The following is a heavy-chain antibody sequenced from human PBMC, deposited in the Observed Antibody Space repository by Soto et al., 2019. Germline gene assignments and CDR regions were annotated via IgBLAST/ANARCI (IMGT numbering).Heavy chain of an antibody. CDR1: GFSVSSKY. CDR3: TRDDVHFNGDRYYGVPMDV. J-gene: IGHJ6*04. V-gene: IGHV3-66*01. Sequence: EVQLVESGGDLVQPGGSLRLSCAASGFSVSSKYMSWVRQAPGKGLEWVSLIQSGGTTYYAGSVKGRFTISRDYSQILLFLQMNSLRVEVTAVYYCTRDDVHFNGDRYYGVPMDVWGKGPTVTVSA. CDR2: IQSGGTT. D-gene: IGHD2-8*01.